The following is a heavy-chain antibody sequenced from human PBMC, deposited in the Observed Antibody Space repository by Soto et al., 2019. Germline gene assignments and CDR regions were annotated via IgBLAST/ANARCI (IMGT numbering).Heavy chain of an antibody. D-gene: IGHD6-13*01. CDR2: VSAYNGNT. J-gene: IGHJ6*02. V-gene: IGHV1-18*01. CDR3: ARDGIAAAGDYGMDV. CDR1: GYTFTSYG. Sequence: GASVKVSCKASGYTFTSYGISWVRQAPGQGLEWMGWVSAYNGNTNYAQKLQGRVTMTTDTSTSTAYMELRSLRSDDTALYYCARDGIAAAGDYGMDVWGQGTTVTVSS.